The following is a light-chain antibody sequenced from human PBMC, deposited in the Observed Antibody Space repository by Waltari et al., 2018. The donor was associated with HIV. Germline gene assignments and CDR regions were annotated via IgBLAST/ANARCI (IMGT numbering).Light chain of an antibody. V-gene: IGLV3-25*03. CDR2: QGV. Sequence: SYDLTQAPSVSVTPGQTAKIPCSGDALSRHFVSWYRQKPGQAPMMIIFQGVQRPSGIPARFSASTSGTIATLTISEVQAEDEADYYCQSAHNSHTIFGGGTKLTVL. CDR3: QSAHNSHTI. J-gene: IGLJ2*01. CDR1: ALSRHF.